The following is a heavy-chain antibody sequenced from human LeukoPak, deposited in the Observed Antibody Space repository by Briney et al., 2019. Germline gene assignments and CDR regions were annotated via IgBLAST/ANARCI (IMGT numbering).Heavy chain of an antibody. D-gene: IGHD2-8*01. J-gene: IGHJ3*02. CDR1: GGSISSSSYY. CDR3: TRSTNLEAFDI. Sequence: SETLSLTCTVSGGSISSSSYYWGWIRQPPGKGLEWIGSIYYSGSTYYNPSLKSRVTISVDTSKNQFSLKLNSVTTADTAVYYCTRSTNLEAFDIWGQGTMVTVSS. V-gene: IGHV4-39*07. CDR2: IYYSGST.